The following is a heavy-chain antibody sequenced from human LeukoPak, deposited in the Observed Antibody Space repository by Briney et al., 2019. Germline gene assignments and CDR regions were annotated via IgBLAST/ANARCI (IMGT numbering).Heavy chain of an antibody. CDR2: ISSNGGST. V-gene: IGHV3-64*01. CDR1: GFTFSSYA. CDR3: ARDSHCSGGSCYSHFDY. Sequence: GGSLRLSCAASGFTFSSYAMHWVRQAPGKGLEYVSAISSNGGSTYYANSVKGRFTISRDNSKNTLYLQMGSLRAEDMAVYYCARDSHCSGGSCYSHFDYWGQGTLVTVSP. D-gene: IGHD2-15*01. J-gene: IGHJ4*02.